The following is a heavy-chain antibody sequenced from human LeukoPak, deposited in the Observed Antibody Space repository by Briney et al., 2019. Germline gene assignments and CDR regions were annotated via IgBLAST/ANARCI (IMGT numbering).Heavy chain of an antibody. J-gene: IGHJ6*02. Sequence: AGSLRLSCAASGFTVSSNYMSWVRQAPGKGLEWVSVIYSGGSTYYADSVKGRFTISRDNSKNMLYLQMNSLRAEDTAVYYCARVISVAGLDVWGQGTTVTVSS. V-gene: IGHV3-53*01. CDR2: IYSGGST. D-gene: IGHD6-19*01. CDR3: ARVISVAGLDV. CDR1: GFTVSSNY.